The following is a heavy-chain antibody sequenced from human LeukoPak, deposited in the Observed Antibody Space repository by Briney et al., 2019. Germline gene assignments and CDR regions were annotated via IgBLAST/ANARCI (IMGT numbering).Heavy chain of an antibody. CDR3: AKESTVTTLPDY. CDR2: ISGSGGST. CDR1: GYTFSDHG. V-gene: IGHV3-23*01. J-gene: IGHJ4*02. D-gene: IGHD4-11*01. Sequence: HPGGSLRLSCVASGYTFSDHGMHWVRQAPGKGLEWVSAISGSGGSTNYADSVKGRFTISRDYSKNTLYLQMNSLRAEDTAVYYCAKESTVTTLPDYWGQGTLVTVSS.